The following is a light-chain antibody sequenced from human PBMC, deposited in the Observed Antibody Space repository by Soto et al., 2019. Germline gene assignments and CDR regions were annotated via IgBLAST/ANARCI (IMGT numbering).Light chain of an antibody. CDR1: QGLTSSDGNTY. V-gene: IGKV2-30*01. Sequence: AVDTQAPLSLPVTLGQPASISCRASQGLTSSDGNTYLMWYQQRPGQSPRRLIYEVSNRDSGVPDRFSGSGSGTDFTLKISRVEAEDVGIYYFLQGTHWPRTFGQGTKV. CDR3: LQGTHWPRT. J-gene: IGKJ1*01. CDR2: EVS.